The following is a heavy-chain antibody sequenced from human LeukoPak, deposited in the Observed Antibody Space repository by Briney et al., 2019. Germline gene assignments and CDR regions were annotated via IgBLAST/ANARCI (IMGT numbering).Heavy chain of an antibody. D-gene: IGHD6-13*01. CDR3: AEDPEQQLVNWFDP. V-gene: IGHV3-23*01. CDR1: GFTFSNYA. Sequence: GGSLRLSCAASGFTFSNYAMTWVRQAPGKGLEWVSSISDSGGRTYYADSVKGRFTISRDNSKKTLYLQMNSLRAEDTAVYYCAEDPEQQLVNWFDPWGQGTLVTVSS. CDR2: ISDSGGRT. J-gene: IGHJ5*02.